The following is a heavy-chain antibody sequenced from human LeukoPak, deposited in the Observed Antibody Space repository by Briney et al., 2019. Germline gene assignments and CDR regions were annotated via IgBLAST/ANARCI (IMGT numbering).Heavy chain of an antibody. V-gene: IGHV3-33*01. D-gene: IGHD3-22*01. CDR3: ASAAKPYDSSGYSLDY. CDR2: IWYDGSNK. J-gene: IGHJ4*02. CDR1: GFTFSSYG. Sequence: GGSLRLSCAASGFTFSSYGMHWVRQAPGKGLEWVAVIWYDGSNKYYADSVKGRFTISRDNSKNTLYLQMNSLRAEDTAVYYCASAAKPYDSSGYSLDYWGQGTLVTVSS.